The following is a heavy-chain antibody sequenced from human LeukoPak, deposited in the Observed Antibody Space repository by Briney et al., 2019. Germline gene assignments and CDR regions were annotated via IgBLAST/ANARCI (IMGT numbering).Heavy chain of an antibody. V-gene: IGHV1-8*01. CDR3: ATRDDSTGYYHFDY. D-gene: IGHD3-22*01. Sequence: ASVKVSCKASGYTFTSYDINWVRQATGQGPEWMGWMNPNSGNTGYAQKFQGRVTMTRNTSISTAYMELSSLRSDDTAVYYCATRDDSTGYYHFDYWGQGTLVTVSS. J-gene: IGHJ4*02. CDR2: MNPNSGNT. CDR1: GYTFTSYD.